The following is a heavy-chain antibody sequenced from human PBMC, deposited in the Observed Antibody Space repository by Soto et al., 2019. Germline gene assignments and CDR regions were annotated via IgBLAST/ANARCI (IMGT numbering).Heavy chain of an antibody. CDR3: ARDRRYFGVANTYYFDY. CDR2: IYYSGST. D-gene: IGHD3-3*01. CDR1: GGSISSGGYY. J-gene: IGHJ4*02. Sequence: SETLSLTCTVSGGSISSGGYYWSRIRQHPGKGLEWIGYIYYSGSTYYNPSLKSRVTISVDTSKNQFSLKLSSVTAADTAVYYCARDRRYFGVANTYYFDYWGQGTLVTVSS. V-gene: IGHV4-31*03.